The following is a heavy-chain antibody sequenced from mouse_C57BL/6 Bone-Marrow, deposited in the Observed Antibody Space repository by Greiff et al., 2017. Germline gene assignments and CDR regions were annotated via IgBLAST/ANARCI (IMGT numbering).Heavy chain of an antibody. CDR2: IDPENGDT. D-gene: IGHD2-12*01. Sequence: VQLQQSGAGLVRPGASVKLSCTASGFNIKDDYMHWVKQRPEQGLEWIGWIDPENGDTESASKFQGKATITADTSSNQAYLQLSSLTSEDTAVYYCTTCLSTIVAWFAYWGQGTLVTVSA. CDR3: TTCLSTIVAWFAY. J-gene: IGHJ3*01. V-gene: IGHV14-4*01. CDR1: GFNIKDDY.